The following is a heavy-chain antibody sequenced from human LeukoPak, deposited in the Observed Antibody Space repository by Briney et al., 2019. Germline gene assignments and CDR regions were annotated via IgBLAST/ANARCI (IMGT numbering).Heavy chain of an antibody. D-gene: IGHD4-17*01. J-gene: IGHJ3*02. Sequence: PGGSLRLSCAASGFTFSSYAMTWVRQAPGKGLEWVSSISSSSSYIYYADSVKGRFTISRDNAKNSLYLQMNSLRAEDTAVYYCARDRDYGDYNDAFDIWGQGTMVTVSS. CDR2: ISSSSSYI. CDR3: ARDRDYGDYNDAFDI. V-gene: IGHV3-21*01. CDR1: GFTFSSYA.